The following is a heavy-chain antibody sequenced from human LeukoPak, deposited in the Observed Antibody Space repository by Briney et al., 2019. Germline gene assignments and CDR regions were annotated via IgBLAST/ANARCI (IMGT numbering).Heavy chain of an antibody. V-gene: IGHV4-59*08. D-gene: IGHD1-1*01. CDR2: ISYSGST. CDR3: ARAVGVGRGTYFDL. J-gene: IGHJ2*01. Sequence: SETLSLTCTVSGGSIRSDYWSWIRQPRVKGLEWIGNISYSGSTNYNPSLKSRVTISVDTSKNQFSLKLSSVTAADTAVYSCARAVGVGRGTYFDLWGRGTLVTVSS. CDR1: GGSIRSDY.